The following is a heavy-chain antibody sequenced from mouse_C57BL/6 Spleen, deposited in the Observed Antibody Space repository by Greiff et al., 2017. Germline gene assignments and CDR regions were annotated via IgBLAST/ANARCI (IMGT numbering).Heavy chain of an antibody. V-gene: IGHV1-53*01. D-gene: IGHD2-4*01. CDR1: GYTFTSYW. CDR3: ARPPYDYYDWYFDV. Sequence: QVQLQQPGTELVKPGASVKLSCKASGYTFTSYWMHWVKQRPGQGLEWIGNINPSNGGTNYNEKFKSKATLTVDKSYSTAYMQLSSLTSEDSAVYYCARPPYDYYDWYFDVWGTGTTVTVSS. J-gene: IGHJ1*03. CDR2: INPSNGGT.